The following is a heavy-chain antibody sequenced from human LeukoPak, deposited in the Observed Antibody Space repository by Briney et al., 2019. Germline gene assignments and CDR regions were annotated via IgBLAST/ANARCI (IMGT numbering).Heavy chain of an antibody. D-gene: IGHD6-19*01. J-gene: IGHJ4*02. V-gene: IGHV3-43D*03. CDR1: GFTFDDYA. Sequence: GGSLRLSCAASGFTFDDYAMHWVRQAPGKGLEWVSLISWDGGSTYYADSVKGRFTISRDNSKNSLYLQMNSLRAEDTAVYYCAKGGYSSGWRNYFDYWGQGTLVTVSS. CDR2: ISWDGGST. CDR3: AKGGYSSGWRNYFDY.